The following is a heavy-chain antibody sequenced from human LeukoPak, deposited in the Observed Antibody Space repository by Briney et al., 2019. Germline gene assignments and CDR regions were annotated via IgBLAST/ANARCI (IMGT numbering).Heavy chain of an antibody. CDR2: ISGSGGST. CDR3: AKDHTDGITIFGVVPHY. Sequence: PGGSLRLSCAASGFTFSSYAMSWVRQAPGKGLEWVSAISGSGGSTYYADSVKGRFTISRDNSKNTLYLQMNSLRAEDTAVYYCAKDHTDGITIFGVVPHYWGQGTLVTVSS. CDR1: GFTFSSYA. V-gene: IGHV3-23*01. J-gene: IGHJ4*02. D-gene: IGHD3-3*01.